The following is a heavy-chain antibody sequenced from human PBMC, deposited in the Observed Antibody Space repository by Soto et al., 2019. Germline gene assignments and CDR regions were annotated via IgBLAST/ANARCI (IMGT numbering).Heavy chain of an antibody. Sequence: GASVKVSCKASGYNFTGYAMHWVRQAPGQRLEWMGWINAGNGNTKYSQKFQGRVTITRDTSASTAYMELSSLRSEDTAVYYCARAVAVPADFDYWGQGTLVTVSS. J-gene: IGHJ4*02. D-gene: IGHD6-19*01. CDR3: ARAVAVPADFDY. V-gene: IGHV1-3*01. CDR1: GYNFTGYA. CDR2: INAGNGNT.